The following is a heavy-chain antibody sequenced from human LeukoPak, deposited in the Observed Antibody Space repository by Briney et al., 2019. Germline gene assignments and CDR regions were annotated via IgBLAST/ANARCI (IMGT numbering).Heavy chain of an antibody. Sequence: GESLKISCKGSGYSFTSYWIGWVRQMPGKGLEWMGIIYPGDSDTRYSPSFQGQVTISADKSISTAYLQWSSLKASDTAMYYCARLGWDGYNFDRSPFDYWGQGTLVTVSS. J-gene: IGHJ4*02. CDR1: GYSFTSYW. D-gene: IGHD5-24*01. V-gene: IGHV5-51*01. CDR3: ARLGWDGYNFDRSPFDY. CDR2: IYPGDSDT.